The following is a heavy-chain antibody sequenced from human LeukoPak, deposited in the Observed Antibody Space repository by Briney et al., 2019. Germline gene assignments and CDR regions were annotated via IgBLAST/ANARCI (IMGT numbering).Heavy chain of an antibody. J-gene: IGHJ4*02. CDR2: IPYRPGYT. CDR1: GFTFSNFA. V-gene: IGHV3-23*01. CDR3: AKGYSGAWYDFDS. D-gene: IGHD6-19*01. Sequence: GGSLRLSCAASGFTFSNFAMSWVRQAPGKGLEWVSHIPYRPGYTYYADSVRGRFTISRDNSKNTLFLQMDSLRAEDTAVYYCAKGYSGAWYDFDSWGQGTLVTVSS.